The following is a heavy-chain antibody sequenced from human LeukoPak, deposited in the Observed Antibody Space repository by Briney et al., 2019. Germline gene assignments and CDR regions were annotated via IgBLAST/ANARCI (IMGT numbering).Heavy chain of an antibody. V-gene: IGHV3-23*01. CDR2: ISGSGVTT. CDR1: GFTFSNYA. CDR3: AREMTGGWPFDY. J-gene: IGHJ4*02. Sequence: GGSLRLSCAPSGFTFSNYAMSWVRQAPGKGLEWVSVISGSGVTTDYADSVMGRSTVSRDNSRNALYLQLDSLRAEDTAIYYCAREMTGGWPFDYGGQGTLVTVSS. D-gene: IGHD6-19*01.